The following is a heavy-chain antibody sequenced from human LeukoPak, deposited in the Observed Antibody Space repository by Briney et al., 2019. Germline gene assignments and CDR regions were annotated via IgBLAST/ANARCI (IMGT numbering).Heavy chain of an antibody. V-gene: IGHV3-30-3*01. CDR1: GFTFSRFP. CDR3: AKERWLQSYFDY. CDR2: ISSDGSDK. D-gene: IGHD5-24*01. Sequence: GGSLRLSCAASGFTFSRFPMHWVRQAPGKGLEWVALISSDGSDKKYADSVKGRFSMSRDNSKNTLYLQMNSLRAEDTAVYYCAKERWLQSYFDYWGQGTLVTVSS. J-gene: IGHJ4*02.